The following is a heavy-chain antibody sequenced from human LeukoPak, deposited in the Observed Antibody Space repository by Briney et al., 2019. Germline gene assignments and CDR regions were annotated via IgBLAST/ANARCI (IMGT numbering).Heavy chain of an antibody. CDR1: GGSISSYY. CDR2: IYYSGST. Sequence: SETLSLTCTVSGGSISSYYWSWIRQPPGKGLEWIGYIYYSGSTNYNPSLKSRVTISVDTSKNQFSLKLSSVTAADTAVYYCARTYDTSGYYYAFDYWGQGTLVTVSS. CDR3: ARTYDTSGYYYAFDY. V-gene: IGHV4-59*12. D-gene: IGHD3-22*01. J-gene: IGHJ4*02.